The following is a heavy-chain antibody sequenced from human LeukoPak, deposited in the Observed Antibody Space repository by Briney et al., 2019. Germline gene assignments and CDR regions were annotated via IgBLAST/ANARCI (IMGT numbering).Heavy chain of an antibody. D-gene: IGHD3-9*01. Sequence: PGGSLRLSCAASGFTFSSYGMSWVRQAPGKGLEWVSAISGSGGSTYYADSVKGRFTISRDNSKNTLYLQMNSLRAEDTAVYYCAKGIYDILTGYYDYWGQGTLVTVSS. CDR2: ISGSGGST. V-gene: IGHV3-23*01. CDR3: AKGIYDILTGYYDY. CDR1: GFTFSSYG. J-gene: IGHJ4*02.